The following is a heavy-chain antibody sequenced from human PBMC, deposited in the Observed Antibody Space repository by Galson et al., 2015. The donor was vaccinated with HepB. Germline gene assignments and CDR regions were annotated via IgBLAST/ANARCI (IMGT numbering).Heavy chain of an antibody. Sequence: SVKVSCKAYRYTFTKFGISWVRQAPGQGLEWIGWINPSNGNTNYAQKFQGRVIMTTDTSTSTAYMELRGLRSDDTALYYCARGGMATIGGPTFDYWGQGTLVTVSS. CDR3: ARGGMATIGGPTFDY. V-gene: IGHV1-18*01. J-gene: IGHJ4*02. D-gene: IGHD5-24*01. CDR1: RYTFTKFG. CDR2: INPSNGNT.